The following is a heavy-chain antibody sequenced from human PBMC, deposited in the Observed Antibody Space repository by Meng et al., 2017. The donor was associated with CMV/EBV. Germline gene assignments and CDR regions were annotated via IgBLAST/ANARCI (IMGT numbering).Heavy chain of an antibody. CDR3: ARDLAAGAIHYGSGSRRGMDV. J-gene: IGHJ6*02. V-gene: IGHV1-18*01. D-gene: IGHD3-10*01. CDR1: GYTFTSYG. CDR2: ISAYNGNT. Sequence: ASVKVSCKASGYTFTSYGISWVRQAPGQGLEWMGWISAYNGNTNYAQKLQGRVTMTTDTSTSTAYMELRSLRSDDTAVYYCARDLAAGAIHYGSGSRRGMDVWDQGTTVTVSS.